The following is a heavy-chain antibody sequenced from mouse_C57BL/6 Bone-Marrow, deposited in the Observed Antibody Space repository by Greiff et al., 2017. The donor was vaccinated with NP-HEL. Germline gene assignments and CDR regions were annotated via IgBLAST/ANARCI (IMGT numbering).Heavy chain of an antibody. CDR1: GYTFTSYG. V-gene: IGHV1-58*01. CDR3: ARSSSGPFAY. J-gene: IGHJ3*01. Sequence: EVQLQQSGAELVRPGSSVKMSCKTSGYTFTSYGINWVKQRPGQGLEWIGYIYIGNGYTESNEKFTGKATLTSDTSSSTAYMQLSSLTAEDSASYFCARSSSGPFAYWGQGTLVTVSA. CDR2: IYIGNGYT. D-gene: IGHD3-2*02.